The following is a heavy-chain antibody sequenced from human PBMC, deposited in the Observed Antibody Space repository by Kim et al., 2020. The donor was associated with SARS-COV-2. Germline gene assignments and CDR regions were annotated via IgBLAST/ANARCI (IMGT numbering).Heavy chain of an antibody. V-gene: IGHV4-34*01. J-gene: IGHJ6*03. CDR2: INHSGST. CDR1: GGSFSGYY. Sequence: SETLSLTCAVYGGSFSGYYWCWIRQPPGKGLEWIGEINHSGSTNYNPSLKSRVTISVDTSKNQFSLKLSSVTAADTAVYYCARGRPSISYYYYYYMDVWG. CDR3: ARGRPSISYYYYYYMDV. D-gene: IGHD6-6*01.